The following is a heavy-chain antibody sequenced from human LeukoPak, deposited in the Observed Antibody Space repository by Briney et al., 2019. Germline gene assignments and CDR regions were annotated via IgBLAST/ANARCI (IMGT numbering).Heavy chain of an antibody. Sequence: PGESLKISCKGSGYSFTTYWIGWVRQMPGKGLEWMGIIYPGDSDTRYSPSFQGHVTISADKSISTAYLQWSSLKASDTAMYYCARREYYYDSTGYYFRGPGQPDLWGQGTLLTVSS. D-gene: IGHD3-22*01. V-gene: IGHV5-51*01. J-gene: IGHJ5*02. CDR1: GYSFTTYW. CDR3: ARREYYYDSTGYYFRGPGQPDL. CDR2: IYPGDSDT.